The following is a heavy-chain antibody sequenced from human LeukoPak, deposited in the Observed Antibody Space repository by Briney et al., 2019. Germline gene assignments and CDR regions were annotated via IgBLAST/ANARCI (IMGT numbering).Heavy chain of an antibody. J-gene: IGHJ5*02. V-gene: IGHV4-59*01. CDR2: IYYSGST. D-gene: IGHD6-13*01. CDR3: AKFSQGVFGWFDP. Sequence: SETLSLTCSVSGGSIRSYYWSWIRQPPGKGLEWIGSIYYSGSTKYNPSLKSRVTISIDTSKNHLSLQLSSVTAADTAVYYCAKFSQGVFGWFDPWGQGTLVTVSS. CDR1: GGSIRSYY.